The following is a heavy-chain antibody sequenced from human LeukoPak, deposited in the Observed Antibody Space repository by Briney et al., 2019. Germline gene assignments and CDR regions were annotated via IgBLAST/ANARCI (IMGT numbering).Heavy chain of an antibody. V-gene: IGHV4-34*01. CDR3: ARSKIWDYYYGTDV. CDR2: TNHSEST. Sequence: SETLSLTCAVYGGSFSGYYWSWLRQPPGKGLEWIGETNHSESTNYNPSLKSRVTISVDTSKTQFSLKLSSVTAAATAVYYCARSKIWDYYYGTDVWGKGTTVTVSS. D-gene: IGHD3-16*01. CDR1: GGSFSGYY. J-gene: IGHJ6*04.